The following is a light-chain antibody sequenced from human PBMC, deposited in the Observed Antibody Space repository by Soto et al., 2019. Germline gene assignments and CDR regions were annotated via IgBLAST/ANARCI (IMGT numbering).Light chain of an antibody. CDR2: AAS. CDR3: LQRYSTPPFT. CDR1: QPISIY. J-gene: IGKJ3*01. Sequence: DIQMTQSPSSLSASVGDRVTMTCRASQPISIYLNWYQQKPGRAPKILIYAASRLRSGVPSRFSADGYGIDFTLTIISLQPEDFATYYCLQRYSTPPFTFGPGTKV. V-gene: IGKV1-39*01.